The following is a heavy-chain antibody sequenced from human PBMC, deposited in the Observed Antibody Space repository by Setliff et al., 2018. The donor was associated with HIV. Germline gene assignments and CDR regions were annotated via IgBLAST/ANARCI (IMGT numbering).Heavy chain of an antibody. Sequence: ASVKVSCKSSGYTFTDYFMHWVRQAPGQGLEWMGWINTNTGNPTYAQGFTGRFVFSLDTSVSTAYLQISSLEAEDTAVYYCARDLNKGRIDYWGQGTLVTVSS. V-gene: IGHV7-4-1*02. CDR1: GYTFTDYF. CDR3: ARDLNKGRIDY. CDR2: INTNTGNP. D-gene: IGHD1-26*01. J-gene: IGHJ4*02.